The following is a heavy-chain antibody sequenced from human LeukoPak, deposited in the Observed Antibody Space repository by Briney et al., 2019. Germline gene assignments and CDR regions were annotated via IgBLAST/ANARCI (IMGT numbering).Heavy chain of an antibody. D-gene: IGHD5-24*01. CDR2: IGGSGSIT. CDR1: GFTFSSYV. CDR3: ARGRVEMATVITDFDY. V-gene: IGHV3-21*01. Sequence: GGSLRLSCAASGFTFSSYVMSWVRQAPGKGLEWVSGIGGSGSITHYADSVKGRFTISRDNAKNSLYLQMNSLRAEDTAVYYCARGRVEMATVITDFDYWGQGTLVTVSS. J-gene: IGHJ4*02.